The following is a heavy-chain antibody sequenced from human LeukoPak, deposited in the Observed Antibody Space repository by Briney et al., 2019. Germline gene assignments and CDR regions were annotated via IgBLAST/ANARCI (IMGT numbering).Heavy chain of an antibody. Sequence: GGSLRLSCAASGFTVSSNYMSWVRQAPGKGLEWVSVIYSGGSTNYADSVKGRFTISRDNSKNTLYLQMNSLRAEDTAVYYCARAGYSYGPEYYYYYYGMDVWGQGTTVTVSS. V-gene: IGHV3-53*01. J-gene: IGHJ6*02. CDR1: GFTVSSNY. CDR3: ARAGYSYGPEYYYYYYGMDV. D-gene: IGHD5-18*01. CDR2: IYSGGST.